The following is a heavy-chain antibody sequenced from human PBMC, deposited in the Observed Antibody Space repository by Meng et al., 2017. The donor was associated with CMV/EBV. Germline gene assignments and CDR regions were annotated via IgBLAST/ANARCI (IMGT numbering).Heavy chain of an antibody. CDR2: IKQDGSEK. CDR3: ARENYCSSTSCPDYYYGMDV. Sequence: GESLKISCAASGFTFSSYWMSWVRQAPGKGLEWVANIKQDGSEKYYVDSVKGRFTISRDNAKNSLYLQMNSLRAEDTAVYYCARENYCSSTSCPDYYYGMDVWGQGTTVTVSS. J-gene: IGHJ6*02. D-gene: IGHD2-2*01. CDR1: GFTFSSYW. V-gene: IGHV3-7*01.